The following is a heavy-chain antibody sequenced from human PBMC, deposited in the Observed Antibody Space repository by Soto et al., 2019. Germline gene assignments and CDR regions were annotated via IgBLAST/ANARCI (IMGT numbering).Heavy chain of an antibody. CDR3: ARSGRSGYNYYYGMDV. CDR1: GDSISGYY. J-gene: IGHJ6*02. CDR2: IYESGST. Sequence: SGTLSLTCTVSGDSISGYYWGWIRQPPGKGLEWIGYIYESGSTNYNPSLKSRVTMSIDTSKNQFSLKLSSVTAADTAVYYCARSGRSGYNYYYGMDVWGQGTTVTVSS. D-gene: IGHD3-3*01. V-gene: IGHV4-59*01.